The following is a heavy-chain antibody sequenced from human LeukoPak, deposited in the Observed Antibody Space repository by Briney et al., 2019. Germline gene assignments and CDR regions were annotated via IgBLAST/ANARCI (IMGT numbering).Heavy chain of an antibody. Sequence: GGSLRLSCAASGFTFTRYWMHWVRQAPGKGLVWVSRINSDGSSTSYADSVKGRFTISRDNTKNTLYLQMNSLRAEDTAVYYCASDTVDTAVGIDYWGQGTLVTVSS. CDR1: GFTFTRYW. CDR2: INSDGSST. CDR3: ASDTVDTAVGIDY. V-gene: IGHV3-74*01. D-gene: IGHD5-18*01. J-gene: IGHJ4*02.